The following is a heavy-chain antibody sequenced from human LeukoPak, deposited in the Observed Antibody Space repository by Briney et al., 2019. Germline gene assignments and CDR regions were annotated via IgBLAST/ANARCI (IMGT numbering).Heavy chain of an antibody. J-gene: IGHJ4*02. D-gene: IGHD6-13*01. V-gene: IGHV3-15*01. CDR2: IKSKTGGGTT. CDR1: GFTFSNAW. CDR3: TTVGAADFDY. Sequence: GGSLRLSCAASGFTFSNAWMSWVRQAPGKGLEWVGRIKSKTGGGTTDYAAPVKGRFTISRDDSKNTLYLQMNSLKTEDTAVYYCTTVGAADFDYWGQGTLVTVSS.